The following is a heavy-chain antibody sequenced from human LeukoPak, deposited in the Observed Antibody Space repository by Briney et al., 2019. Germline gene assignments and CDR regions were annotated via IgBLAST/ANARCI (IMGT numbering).Heavy chain of an antibody. CDR2: FYYSEST. Sequence: SETLSLTCPVSGRSLSSSCNYWDWIRQPPGKGLEWIGRFYYSESTTHNPSHKSRVPILVDAPKNQFSLKLSSVTAADTAVYYCARLNYYVSRSYYFDFWGQGTLVTVSS. CDR1: GRSLSSSCNY. D-gene: IGHD3-10*01. J-gene: IGHJ4*02. CDR3: ARLNYYVSRSYYFDF. V-gene: IGHV4-39*01.